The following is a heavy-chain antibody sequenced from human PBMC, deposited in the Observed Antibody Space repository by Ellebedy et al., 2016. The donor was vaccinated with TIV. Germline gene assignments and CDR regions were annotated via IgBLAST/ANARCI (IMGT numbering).Heavy chain of an antibody. CDR3: AKGANYYDSSIDF. CDR2: MSSDGRNQ. CDR1: GFTFSSYG. J-gene: IGHJ4*02. D-gene: IGHD3-22*01. V-gene: IGHV3-30*18. Sequence: GESLKISCAASGFTFSSYGMHWVRQAPGKGLAWVSFMSSDGRNQYYADSVKGRFTISRDNSKKTLYLQMNSLRAEDTAVYYCAKGANYYDSSIDFWGQGTLVTVSS.